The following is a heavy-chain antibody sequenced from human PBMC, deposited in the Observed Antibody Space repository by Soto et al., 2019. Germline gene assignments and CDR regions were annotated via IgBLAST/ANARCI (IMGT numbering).Heavy chain of an antibody. CDR1: GFTFSSYG. Sequence: PGGSLRLSCAASGFTFSSYGMHWVRPAPGKGLEWVAVISYDGSNKYYADSVKGRFTISRDNSKNTLYLQMNSLRAEDAAVYYCAKDGRGGTPNCSSSSCITYDYHYYRMDVSSQGSTVTGS. CDR2: ISYDGSNK. V-gene: IGHV3-30*18. CDR3: AKDGRGGTPNCSSSSCITYDYHYYRMDV. J-gene: IGHJ6*02. D-gene: IGHD2-2*01.